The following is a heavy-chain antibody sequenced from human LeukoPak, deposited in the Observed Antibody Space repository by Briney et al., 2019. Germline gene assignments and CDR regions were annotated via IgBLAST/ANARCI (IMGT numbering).Heavy chain of an antibody. V-gene: IGHV1-2*02. D-gene: IGHD3-10*01. J-gene: IGHJ4*02. Sequence: ASVKVSCKASGYTFTGYYMHWVRQAPGQGLEWMGLINPNSGGTNYAQKFQGRVTMTRDTSISTAYMELSRLRSDDTAVYYCARAPSTGLLWFGELSSRLFDYWGQGTLVTVSS. CDR3: ARAPSTGLLWFGELSSRLFDY. CDR1: GYTFTGYY. CDR2: INPNSGGT.